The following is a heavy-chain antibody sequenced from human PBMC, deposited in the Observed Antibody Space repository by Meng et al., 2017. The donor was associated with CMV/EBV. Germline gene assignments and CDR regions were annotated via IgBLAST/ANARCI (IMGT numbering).Heavy chain of an antibody. CDR3: ARGHDYGDYALDY. D-gene: IGHD4-17*01. CDR2: INHSGST. Sequence: SETLSLTCAVYGGSFSGYYWSWIRQPPGKGLEWIGEINHSGSTNYNPSLKSRVTISVDTSKNQFSLKLSSVTAADTAVYYCARGHDYGDYALDYWGQGTLVTVPQ. CDR1: GGSFSGYY. J-gene: IGHJ4*02. V-gene: IGHV4-34*01.